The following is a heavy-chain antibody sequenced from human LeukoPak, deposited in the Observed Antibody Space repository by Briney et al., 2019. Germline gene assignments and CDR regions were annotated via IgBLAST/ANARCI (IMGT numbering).Heavy chain of an antibody. CDR1: GFTFSSYG. CDR3: AKAWVVAAVDY. CDR2: IQYDGSNK. J-gene: IGHJ4*02. Sequence: GGSLRLSCAASGFTFSSYGMQWVRQAPGKGLEWVAFIQYDGSNKYYADSVKGRFTISRDNSKNTVYLQMNSLRAEDTAVYYCAKAWVVAAVDYWGQGTLVTVST. V-gene: IGHV3-30*02. D-gene: IGHD1-26*01.